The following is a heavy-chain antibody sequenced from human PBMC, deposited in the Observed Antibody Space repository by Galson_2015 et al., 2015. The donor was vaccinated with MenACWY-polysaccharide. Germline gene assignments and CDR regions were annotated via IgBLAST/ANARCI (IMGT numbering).Heavy chain of an antibody. Sequence: SLRLSCAASGFTFSSYWMSWVRQAPGKGLEWVANIKQDGSEKYYVDSVKGRFTISRDNAKNSLYLQMNSLRAEDTAVYYCARGGRRGFIVATITSYFDYWGQGTLVTVSS. CDR1: GFTFSSYW. D-gene: IGHD5-12*01. CDR3: ARGGRRGFIVATITSYFDY. V-gene: IGHV3-7*01. CDR2: IKQDGSEK. J-gene: IGHJ4*02.